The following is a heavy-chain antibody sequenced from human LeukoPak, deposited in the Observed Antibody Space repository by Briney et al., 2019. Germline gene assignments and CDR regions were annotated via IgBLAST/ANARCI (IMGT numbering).Heavy chain of an antibody. D-gene: IGHD1-26*01. V-gene: IGHV3-74*01. CDR1: GFTVSSNY. J-gene: IGHJ3*02. CDR2: IYSDGSRT. CDR3: ARSGRGGAFDI. Sequence: GGSLRLSCAASGFTVSSNYMSWVRQGPGKGLVWVSRIYSDGSRTTYADSVRGRFTISGDNAKNTLYLQMNSLRAEDTAMYYCARSGRGGAFDIWGQGTMVTVSS.